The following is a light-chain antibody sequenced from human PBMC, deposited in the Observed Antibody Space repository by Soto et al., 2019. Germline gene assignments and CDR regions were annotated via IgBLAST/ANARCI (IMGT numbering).Light chain of an antibody. CDR1: QGIRND. V-gene: IGKV1-6*01. CDR2: AAS. J-gene: IGKJ1*01. CDR3: LQDYNYHRT. Sequence: AIQMTQSPSSLSASVGDRVTITCRASQGIRNDLGWYQQKPGKAPKLLIYAASSLQSGVPSRFSGSGSGTDFTLTISSLQPEDFETYYCLQDYNYHRTFGQGTKVDIX.